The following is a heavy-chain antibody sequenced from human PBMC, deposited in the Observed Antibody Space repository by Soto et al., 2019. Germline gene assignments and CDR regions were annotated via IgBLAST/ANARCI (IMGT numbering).Heavy chain of an antibody. CDR3: ARGRTHNWFDP. CDR2: ISYDGSNK. CDR1: GFTFSSYG. J-gene: IGHJ5*02. Sequence: PGGSLRLSCAASGFTFSSYGMHWVRQAPGKGLEWVAVISYDGSNKYYADSVKGRFAISRDNSKNTLYLQMNSLRAEDTAVYYCARGRTHNWFDPWGQGTLVTVSS. V-gene: IGHV3-30*03.